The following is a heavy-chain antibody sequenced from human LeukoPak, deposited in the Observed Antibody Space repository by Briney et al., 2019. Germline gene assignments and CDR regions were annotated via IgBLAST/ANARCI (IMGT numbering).Heavy chain of an antibody. Sequence: GGSLRLSCVASGFTFSIYAMSWVRPSPGKGLEWDSSITAGGTTTYYEDSVKGRFTISRDNSKSTLYLQMNSLSAEDTALYYCAKLYCDYKHAFPLWGQGTMVTVSS. D-gene: IGHD4-11*01. J-gene: IGHJ3*01. CDR1: GFTFSIYA. V-gene: IGHV3-23*01. CDR3: AKLYCDYKHAFPL. CDR2: ITAGGTTT.